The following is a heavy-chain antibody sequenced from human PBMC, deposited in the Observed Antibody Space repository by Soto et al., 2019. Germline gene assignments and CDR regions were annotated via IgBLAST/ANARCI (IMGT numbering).Heavy chain of an antibody. J-gene: IGHJ5*02. Sequence: ASVKVSCTASGGTFSSFAISWVRQAPGQGLEWMGGIIPIFGTANYAQKFQGRVTITADESTSTAYMELSSLRSEDTAVYYCARFPNSGSYYWFDPWGQGTLVTVSS. CDR3: ARFPNSGSYYWFDP. CDR2: IIPIFGTA. V-gene: IGHV1-69*13. CDR1: GGTFSSFA. D-gene: IGHD1-26*01.